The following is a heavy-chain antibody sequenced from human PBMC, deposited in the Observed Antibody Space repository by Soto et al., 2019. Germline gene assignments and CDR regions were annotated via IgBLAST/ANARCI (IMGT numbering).Heavy chain of an antibody. CDR3: AHLYGSGTYTYYFDY. CDR1: GFSLSTSGVG. D-gene: IGHD3-10*01. V-gene: IGHV2-5*02. J-gene: IGHJ4*02. CDR2: IYWDDDK. Sequence: GPTLVNPTQTLTLTCPFSGFSLSTSGVGVGWIRQPPGKALEWLALIYWDDDKRYSPSLKSRLTITKDTSKNQVVLTMTNMDPVDTATYYCAHLYGSGTYTYYFDYWGQGTLVPVSS.